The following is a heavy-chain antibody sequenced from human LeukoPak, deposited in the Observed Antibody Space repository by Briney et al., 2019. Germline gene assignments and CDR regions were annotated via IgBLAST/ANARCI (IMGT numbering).Heavy chain of an antibody. CDR2: IWYDGSNK. Sequence: GGSLRLSCAASGFTFSSYGMHWVRQAPGKGLEWVAVIWYDGSNKYYADSVKGRFTISRDNSKNTLYLQMNSLRAEDTAVYYCAKETGYYDSSGYYYADAFDIWGQGTMVTVSS. D-gene: IGHD3-22*01. J-gene: IGHJ3*02. V-gene: IGHV3-33*06. CDR1: GFTFSSYG. CDR3: AKETGYYDSSGYYYADAFDI.